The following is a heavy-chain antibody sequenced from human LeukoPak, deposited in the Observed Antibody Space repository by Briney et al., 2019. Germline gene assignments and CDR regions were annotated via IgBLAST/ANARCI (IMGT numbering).Heavy chain of an antibody. Sequence: GGSLRLSCAASGFTFSSYGMHWVRQAPGKGLEWVAFIRYDGSNKYYADSVKGRFTISRDNSKNTLYLQMNSLRAEDTAAYYCAKDRGDIVVVPAAMDVWGKGTTVTVSS. V-gene: IGHV3-30*02. CDR2: IRYDGSNK. J-gene: IGHJ6*04. D-gene: IGHD2-2*01. CDR3: AKDRGDIVVVPAAMDV. CDR1: GFTFSSYG.